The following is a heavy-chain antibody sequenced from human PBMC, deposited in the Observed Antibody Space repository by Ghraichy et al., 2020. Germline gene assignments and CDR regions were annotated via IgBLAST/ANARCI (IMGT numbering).Heavy chain of an antibody. CDR1: GFTFSSYW. V-gene: IGHV3-7*03. D-gene: IGHD2-15*01. J-gene: IGHJ3*02. CDR2: IKQDGSAK. CDR3: ARALGYCSGGSCYSRVVAFDI. Sequence: GESLNISCAASGFTFSSYWMSWVRQAPGKGLEWVANIKQDGSAKYYVDSVKGRFTISRDNAKNSLYLQMNSLRAEDTAVYYCARALGYCSGGSCYSRVVAFDIWGQGTMVSDSS.